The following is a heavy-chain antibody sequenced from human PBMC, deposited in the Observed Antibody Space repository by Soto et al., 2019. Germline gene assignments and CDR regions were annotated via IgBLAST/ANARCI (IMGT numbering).Heavy chain of an antibody. V-gene: IGHV4-59*12. D-gene: IGHD6-19*01. CDR3: ATSSAVAGTRDY. CDR1: GGSISSYH. J-gene: IGHJ4*02. Sequence: SETLSLTCTVSGGSISSYHWSWIRQPPGKGLEWIGYIFYSGSTNYNPSLKSRVTISVDTSKNQFSLKLSSVTAADTAVYYCATSSAVAGTRDYWGQGNLVTVSS. CDR2: IFYSGST.